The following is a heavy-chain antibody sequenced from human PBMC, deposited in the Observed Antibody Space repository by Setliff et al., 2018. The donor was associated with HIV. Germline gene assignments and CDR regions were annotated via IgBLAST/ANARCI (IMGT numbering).Heavy chain of an antibody. CDR3: ARLTYYYDTSGPAAAFDT. CDR2: IYNSGST. J-gene: IGHJ3*02. V-gene: IGHV4-31*03. D-gene: IGHD3-22*01. CDR1: GGSISSGGFY. Sequence: SETLSLTCNVSGGSISSGGFYWNWIRQHPGKGLEWIGYIYNSGSTYYSPSLQSRLTISVDMSKNQLSLKLTSVTAADTAVYYCARLTYYYDTSGPAAAFDTWGQGTMVTVSS.